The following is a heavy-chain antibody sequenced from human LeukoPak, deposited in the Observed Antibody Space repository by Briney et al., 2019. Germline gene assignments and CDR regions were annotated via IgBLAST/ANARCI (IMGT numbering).Heavy chain of an antibody. V-gene: IGHV3-23*01. J-gene: IGHJ3*02. CDR3: AKDYDFWSGYLRAFDI. CDR2: ISGSGGST. Sequence: TGGSLRLSCAASGFTFSSYAMSWVRQAPGKGLEWVSAISGSGGSTYYADSVKGRFTISRDNSKNTLYLQMNSLRAEDTAVYYCAKDYDFWSGYLRAFDIWGQGTMVTVSS. D-gene: IGHD3-3*01. CDR1: GFTFSSYA.